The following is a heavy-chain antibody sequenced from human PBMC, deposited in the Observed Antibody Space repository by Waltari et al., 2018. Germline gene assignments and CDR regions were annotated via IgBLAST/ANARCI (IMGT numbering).Heavy chain of an antibody. V-gene: IGHV3-30*04. CDR3: ARDYCDRTYCHGMDV. Sequence: QVQLVESGGGVVQPGRSLRLYCAASEFSFSTYAMHWVRQAPGKGLEWVAVISYNARHIYYVDSVKGRFTISRDNSKKTLYLQMDSLRAEDTAVYYCARDYCDRTYCHGMDVWGQGTTVTVSS. J-gene: IGHJ6*02. D-gene: IGHD2-21*01. CDR1: EFSFSTYA. CDR2: ISYNARHI.